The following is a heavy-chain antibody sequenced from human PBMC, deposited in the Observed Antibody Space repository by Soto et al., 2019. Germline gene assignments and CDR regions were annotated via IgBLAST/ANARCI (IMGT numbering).Heavy chain of an antibody. Sequence: SETLSLTCTVSGGSISSSSYYWGWIRQPPGKGLEWIGSISYSGSTYYNPSLKSRVTISVDTSKNQFSLKLSSVTAADTAVYYCARHLGGYYYYGMDVWGQGTTVTVS. D-gene: IGHD3-10*01. CDR3: ARHLGGYYYYGMDV. CDR2: ISYSGST. V-gene: IGHV4-39*01. J-gene: IGHJ6*02. CDR1: GGSISSSSYY.